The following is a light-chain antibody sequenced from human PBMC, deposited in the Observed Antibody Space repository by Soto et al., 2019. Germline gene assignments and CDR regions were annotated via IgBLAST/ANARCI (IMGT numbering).Light chain of an antibody. CDR3: AAWDDSLNVVA. Sequence: QSVLTQPPSASGTPGQRVTISCSGSISNIGSNTVNWYQQLPGAAHKLLISSNDRRPSGVPGRFSGSKSGTSASLAISGLRSEDEADYYCAAWDDSLNVVAFGGGTKLTVL. CDR2: SND. CDR1: ISNIGSNT. J-gene: IGLJ2*01. V-gene: IGLV1-44*01.